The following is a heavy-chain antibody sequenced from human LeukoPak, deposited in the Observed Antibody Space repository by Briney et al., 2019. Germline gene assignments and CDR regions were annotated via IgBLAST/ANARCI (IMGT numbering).Heavy chain of an antibody. V-gene: IGHV4-59*02. CDR2: LYYSGST. J-gene: IGHJ4*02. Sequence: PSETLSLTCTVSGNSVSGYYWTWIRQPPGKGLEWIGYLYYSGSTNYNPSLKSRVTMSVDTSKNQFSLKLTSVTAADTAVYFCARGVNNYGYGFYFDYWGQGTLVTVSS. CDR3: ARGVNNYGYGFYFDY. CDR1: GNSVSGYY. D-gene: IGHD5-18*01.